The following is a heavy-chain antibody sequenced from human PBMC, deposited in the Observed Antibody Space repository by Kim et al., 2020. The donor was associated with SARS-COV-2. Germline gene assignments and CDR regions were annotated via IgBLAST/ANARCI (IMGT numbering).Heavy chain of an antibody. D-gene: IGHD2-21*02. Sequence: SERGRFSISRDNSKNTLFLHMNSLTAEDTAIYYCAKVFTGPVIGRDFLHYWGQGTLVTVSS. V-gene: IGHV3-23*01. J-gene: IGHJ4*02. CDR3: AKVFTGPVIGRDFLHY.